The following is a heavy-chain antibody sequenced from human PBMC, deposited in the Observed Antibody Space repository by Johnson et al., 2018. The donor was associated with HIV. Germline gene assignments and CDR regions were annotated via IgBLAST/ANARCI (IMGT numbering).Heavy chain of an antibody. Sequence: VQLVESGGGLVQPGGSLRLSCAASGFTVSSNYMSWVRQAPGKGLEWVSGINWNGGSTGYADSVKGRFTISRDNAKNSLYLQMNSLGGEDTAVYYCATCSDQVLLGGDVFDIWGQGTMVTVSS. D-gene: IGHD3-16*01. CDR1: GFTVSSNY. CDR3: ATCSDQVLLGGDVFDI. V-gene: IGHV3-20*04. CDR2: INWNGGST. J-gene: IGHJ3*02.